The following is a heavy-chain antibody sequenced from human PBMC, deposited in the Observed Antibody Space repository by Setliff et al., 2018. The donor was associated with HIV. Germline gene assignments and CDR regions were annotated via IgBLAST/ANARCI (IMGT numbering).Heavy chain of an antibody. CDR3: ARYKWNNWIFGWFDP. CDR1: GFTFSDHY. J-gene: IGHJ5*02. CDR2: ISGGSTSHM. D-gene: IGHD1-20*01. V-gene: IGHV3-11*06. Sequence: SGGSLRLSCAASGFTFSDHYMSWIRQAPGKGLEWVSYISGGSTSHMNYADSVEGRFTISRDNAKNSLYLQMNSLRAEDTAVYYCARYKWNNWIFGWFDPWGQGTQVTVSS.